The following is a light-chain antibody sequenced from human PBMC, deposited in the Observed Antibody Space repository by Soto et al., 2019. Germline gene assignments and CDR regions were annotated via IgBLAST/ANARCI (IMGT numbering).Light chain of an antibody. Sequence: QSALTQPPSASGSPGQSVTISCTGTNSDVGGYSYVSWYQQHPGKAPRLIIFEVSKRPSGVPDRFSGSKSGNTASLTVSGLQAEDEATYYCCSYAGSNNLGIFGGGTQLTVL. CDR2: EVS. V-gene: IGLV2-8*01. CDR1: NSDVGGYSY. J-gene: IGLJ7*01. CDR3: CSYAGSNNLGI.